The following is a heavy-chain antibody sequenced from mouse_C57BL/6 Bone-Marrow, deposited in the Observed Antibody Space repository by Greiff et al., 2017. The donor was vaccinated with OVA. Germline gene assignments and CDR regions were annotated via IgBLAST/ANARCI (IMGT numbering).Heavy chain of an antibody. CDR2: INPSNGGT. CDR3: ARSDYDGGDWYFDV. V-gene: IGHV1-53*01. Sequence: QVQLKQPGTELVKPGASVKLSCKASGYTFTSYWMHWVKQRPGQGLEWIGNINPSNGGTNYNEKFKGKATLTVDKSSSTAYMQLSSLTSEDSAVYYCARSDYDGGDWYFDVWGTGTTVTVSS. D-gene: IGHD2-4*01. CDR1: GYTFTSYW. J-gene: IGHJ1*03.